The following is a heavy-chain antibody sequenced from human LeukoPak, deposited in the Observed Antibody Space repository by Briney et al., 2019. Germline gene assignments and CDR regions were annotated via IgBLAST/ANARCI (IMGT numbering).Heavy chain of an antibody. CDR2: IYYSGST. V-gene: IGHV4-39*01. J-gene: IGHJ4*02. D-gene: IGHD2-15*01. Sequence: SETLSLTCTVSGGSISSSSYYWGWIRQPPGKGLEWIGSIYYSGSTYYNPSLKSRVTISVDTSKNQFSLKLSSVTAADTAVYYCAILLGYCSGGSCYAFDYWGQGTLVTVSS. CDR3: AILLGYCSGGSCYAFDY. CDR1: GGSISSSSYY.